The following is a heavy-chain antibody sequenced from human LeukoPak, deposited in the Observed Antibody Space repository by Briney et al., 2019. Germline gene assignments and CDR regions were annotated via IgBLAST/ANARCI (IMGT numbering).Heavy chain of an antibody. J-gene: IGHJ4*02. CDR1: GFTFSSYA. Sequence: GGSLRLSCAASGFTFSSYAMHWVRQAPGKGLEYVSAISSNGGSTYYANSVKGRFTISRDNSKNTLYLQMGSLRAEDMAVYYCARDKSSWTGAPRGLGLDYWGQGTLVTVSS. V-gene: IGHV3-64*01. CDR2: ISSNGGST. D-gene: IGHD3-10*01. CDR3: ARDKSSWTGAPRGLGLDY.